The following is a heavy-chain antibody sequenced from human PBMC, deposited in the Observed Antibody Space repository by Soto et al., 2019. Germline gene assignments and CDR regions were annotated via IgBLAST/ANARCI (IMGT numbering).Heavy chain of an antibody. V-gene: IGHV4-4*07. CDR2: IYSSGTT. CDR1: GISIDNYY. CDR3: VRDVGGSGWFAP. J-gene: IGHJ5*02. Sequence: QVQLQQSGPGLVKPSETLSLTCTVSGISIDNYYCSWIRQSAGKGLEWIGRIYSSGTTNYNPSLKSRVTMSVHMSKSQFSLNVRSVTAADTAVYYCVRDVGGSGWFAPWGQGTLVTVSS.